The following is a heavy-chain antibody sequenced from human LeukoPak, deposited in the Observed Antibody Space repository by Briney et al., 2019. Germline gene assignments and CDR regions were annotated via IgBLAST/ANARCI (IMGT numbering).Heavy chain of an antibody. V-gene: IGHV1-24*01. D-gene: IGHD2-2*01. CDR1: GYTLTELS. CDR3: TTDRQLSGQFDY. J-gene: IGHJ4*02. Sequence: GASVKVSCKVSGYTLTELSMHWVRQAPGKGLEWMGGFDPEDGETIYAQKFQGRVTMTEDTSTDTAYMELSSLRSEDTAVYYCTTDRQLSGQFDYWGQGTLVTVSS. CDR2: FDPEDGET.